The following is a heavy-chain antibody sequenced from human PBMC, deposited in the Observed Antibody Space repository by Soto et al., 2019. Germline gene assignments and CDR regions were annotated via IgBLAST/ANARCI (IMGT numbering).Heavy chain of an antibody. Sequence: QVQLVQSGAEVKKPGASVKVSCKASGYTFTSYDINWVRQATGQGLEWMGWMNPNSGNTGYAQKFQGRVTMTRNTPVRTAYMELSSLGFEDTAVYYCAREASSGASYSYYYYGMDVWGQGTTVTVSS. CDR1: GYTFTSYD. CDR2: MNPNSGNT. V-gene: IGHV1-8*01. CDR3: AREASSGASYSYYYYGMDV. D-gene: IGHD6-25*01. J-gene: IGHJ6*02.